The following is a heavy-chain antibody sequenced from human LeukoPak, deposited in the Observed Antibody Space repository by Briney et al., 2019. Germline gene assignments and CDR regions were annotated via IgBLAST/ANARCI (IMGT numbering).Heavy chain of an antibody. CDR3: AKGYYYDSSALGGNWFDP. CDR2: IRYDGSNK. V-gene: IGHV3-30*02. Sequence: EWSLRLSCAGSAFTFSSYGMHSVRQAPGKGLMWVAFIRYDGSNKYYADSVKGRFTISRDNSKNTLYLQMNSLRAEDTAVYYCAKGYYYDSSALGGNWFDPWGQGTLVTVSS. J-gene: IGHJ5*02. D-gene: IGHD3-22*01. CDR1: AFTFSSYG.